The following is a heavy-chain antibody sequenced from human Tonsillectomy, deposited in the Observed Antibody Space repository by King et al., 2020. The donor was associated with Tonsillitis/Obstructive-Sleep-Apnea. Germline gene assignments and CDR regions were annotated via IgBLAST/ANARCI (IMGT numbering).Heavy chain of an antibody. CDR3: ARTDGGDFDY. J-gene: IGHJ4*02. Sequence: QLQESGPGLVKPSETLSLTCTVSGGSISSYYWSWIRQPPGEGLEWIGDIYYSGSTNYNPSLKSRVTISVDPSKNQVTLKLSSVTAADTAVYYCARTDGGDFDYWGQGTLVTVSS. CDR1: GGSISSYY. V-gene: IGHV4-59*01. CDR2: IYYSGST.